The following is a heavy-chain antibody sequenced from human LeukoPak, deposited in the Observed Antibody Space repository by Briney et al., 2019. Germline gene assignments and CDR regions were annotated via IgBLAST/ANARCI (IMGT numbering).Heavy chain of an antibody. CDR2: IIPIFGTA. D-gene: IGHD6-19*01. J-gene: IGHJ5*02. CDR3: AREELYSSGWQPSP. Sequence: SVKVSCKASGGTFSSYAISWVRQTPGQGLEWMGGIIPIFGTANYAQKFQGRVTITTDESTSTAYMELSSLRSEDTAVYYCAREELYSSGWQPSPWGQGTLVTVSS. V-gene: IGHV1-69*05. CDR1: GGTFSSYA.